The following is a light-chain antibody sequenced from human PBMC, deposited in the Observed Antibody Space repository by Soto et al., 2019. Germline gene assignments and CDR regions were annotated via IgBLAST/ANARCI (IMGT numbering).Light chain of an antibody. J-gene: IGKJ1*01. CDR1: QSVSSSY. Sequence: EIVVPQSHSPLSLSPGERSTLSCMASQSVSSSYLAWYQQKPGQAPRLLIYGASSRATGIPDRFSGSGSGTDFTLTICRLEPEDFAVYYCEQSGSLRTFGHVTKVDI. CDR2: GAS. V-gene: IGKV3-20*01. CDR3: EQSGSLRT.